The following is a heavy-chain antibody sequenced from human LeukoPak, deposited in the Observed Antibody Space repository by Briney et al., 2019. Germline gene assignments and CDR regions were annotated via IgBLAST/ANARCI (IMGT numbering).Heavy chain of an antibody. CDR2: ISGSGHTT. CDR3: ARVSFGSGSS. Sequence: GGSLRLSCAASGFTFTSSAMSWVRQAPGKGLEWVSSISGSGHTTYYAASVKGRFTISRDNAKNTLYLQMNSLRAEDTAVYYCARVSFGSGSSWGQGTLVTVSS. V-gene: IGHV3-23*01. J-gene: IGHJ5*02. CDR1: GFTFTSSA. D-gene: IGHD3-10*01.